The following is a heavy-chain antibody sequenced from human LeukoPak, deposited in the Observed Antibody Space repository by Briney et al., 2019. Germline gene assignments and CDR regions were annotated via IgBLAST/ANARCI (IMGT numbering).Heavy chain of an antibody. J-gene: IGHJ4*02. CDR1: GGSISSSSYY. D-gene: IGHD3-22*01. V-gene: IGHV4-39*07. Sequence: SETLSLTCTVSGGSISSSSYYWGWIRQPPGKGLEWIGSIYYSGSTYYNPSLKSRVTISVDTSKNQFSLKLSSVTAADTAVYYCARDKGGYFESNGKQRPSAVGYWGQGTLVTVSS. CDR3: ARDKGGYFESNGKQRPSAVGY. CDR2: IYYSGST.